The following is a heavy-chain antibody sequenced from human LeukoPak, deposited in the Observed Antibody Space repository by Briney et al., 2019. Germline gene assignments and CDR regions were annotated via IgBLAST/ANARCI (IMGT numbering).Heavy chain of an antibody. CDR3: SRDGYRRSWAQYGPIVAHWFDP. J-gene: IGHJ5*02. D-gene: IGHD6-13*01. V-gene: IGHV1-18*01. Sequence: ASVKVSCKACGYTFTSYGISWVRQAPGQGLEWMGWISAYIGNTNYAQKLQGRVTMTTDPSTTTAYMDRSGLRSDDTTLYYFSRDGYRRSWAQYGPIVAHWFDPWGQGTLVTVSS. CDR2: ISAYIGNT. CDR1: GYTFTSYG.